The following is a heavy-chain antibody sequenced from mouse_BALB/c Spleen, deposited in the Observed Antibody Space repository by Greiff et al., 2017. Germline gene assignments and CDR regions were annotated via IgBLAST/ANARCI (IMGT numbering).Heavy chain of an antibody. V-gene: IGHV1-87*01. CDR2: IYPGDGDT. Sequence: VQLQQSGAELARPGASVKLSCKASGYTFTSYWMQWVKQRPGQGLEWIGAIYPGDGDTRYTQKFKGKATLTADKSSSTAYMQLSSLASEDSAVYYCASGGYAMDYWGQGTSVTVSS. J-gene: IGHJ4*01. CDR3: ASGGYAMDY. CDR1: GYTFTSYW.